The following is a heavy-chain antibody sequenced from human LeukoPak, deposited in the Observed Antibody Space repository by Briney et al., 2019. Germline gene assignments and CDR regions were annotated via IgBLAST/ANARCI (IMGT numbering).Heavy chain of an antibody. D-gene: IGHD3-16*01. V-gene: IGHV3-23*01. CDR3: AKLGGHPLHNYYVGV. CDR1: GFTFSSYA. CDR2: ILDSGYST. Sequence: GGSLRLSCAASGFTFSSYAMSWVRQAPGKGLEGVSGILDSGYSTYYANSVKGRFTISRDNSNNTLYLQMNSLRAEDTAVYYCAKLGGHPLHNYYVGVWGKGTTVAVYS. J-gene: IGHJ6*03.